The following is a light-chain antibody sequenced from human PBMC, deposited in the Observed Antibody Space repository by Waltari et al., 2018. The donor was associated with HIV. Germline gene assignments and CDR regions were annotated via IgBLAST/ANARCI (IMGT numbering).Light chain of an antibody. CDR3: CSYADSNALV. CDR1: SSDVGSYNL. J-gene: IGLJ2*01. CDR2: EVT. Sequence: QSALTQSASVSGSPGQSITISCSGTSSDVGSYNLVSWYQHHPGKAPKLMIYEVTKRPSGVSNRFSGSKSGKTASLTISGLQAEDEADYYCCSYADSNALVFGGGTKLTVL. V-gene: IGLV2-23*02.